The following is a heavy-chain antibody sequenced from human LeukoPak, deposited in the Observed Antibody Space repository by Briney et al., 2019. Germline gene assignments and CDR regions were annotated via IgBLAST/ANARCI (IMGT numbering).Heavy chain of an antibody. CDR2: ISPGGGPT. D-gene: IGHD5-12*01. J-gene: IGHJ4*02. V-gene: IGHV3-23*01. CDR1: GFSFSSHG. CDR3: AKDGAWLRFDD. Sequence: GGTLRLSCAGSGFSFSSHGMNWVRQAPGKGLEWVSGISPGGGPTYYADSVKGRFTISRDDSKSTLYLQMKNLRAEDTAVYYCAKDGAWLRFDDWGQGTLVTVSS.